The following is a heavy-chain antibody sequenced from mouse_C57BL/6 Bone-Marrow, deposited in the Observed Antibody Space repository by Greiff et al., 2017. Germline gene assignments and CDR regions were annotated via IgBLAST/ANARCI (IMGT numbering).Heavy chain of an antibody. V-gene: IGHV1-85*01. CDR3: ARLEFVYISGDWYFDV. J-gene: IGHJ1*03. CDR2: IYPRDGST. D-gene: IGHD1-1*01. Sequence: QVQLQQSGPELVKPGASVKLSCKASGYTFTSYDINWVKQRPGQGLEWIGWIYPRDGSTKYNEKFKGKATLTVDTSSSTAYMELHSLTSEDSAVYLCARLEFVYISGDWYFDVWGKGTTVTVSS. CDR1: GYTFTSYD.